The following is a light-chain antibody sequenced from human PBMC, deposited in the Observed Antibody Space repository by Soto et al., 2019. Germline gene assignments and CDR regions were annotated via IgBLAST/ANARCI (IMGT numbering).Light chain of an antibody. Sequence: ENVLTQSPGTLSLSPGERATLSCRASQSVSSNYLAWYQQTPGQAPRLLIYGASSRATGIPDRFSGSGSGTDFTLTISRLEPEDFAVYYCQQYGSSPTFGGGTKVDIK. CDR2: GAS. V-gene: IGKV3-20*01. CDR1: QSVSSNY. J-gene: IGKJ4*01. CDR3: QQYGSSPT.